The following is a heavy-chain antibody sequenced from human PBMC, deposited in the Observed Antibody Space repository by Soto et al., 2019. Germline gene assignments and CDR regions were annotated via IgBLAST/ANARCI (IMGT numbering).Heavy chain of an antibody. CDR1: GGSISSYY. CDR3: ARDLWRYDYIWGSYRSRNAFDI. V-gene: IGHV4-59*01. D-gene: IGHD3-16*02. J-gene: IGHJ3*02. CDR2: IYYSGST. Sequence: QVQLQESGPGLVKPSETLSLTCTVSGGSISSYYWSWIRQPPGKGLEWIGYIYYSGSTNYNPSLKSRVTISVDTSKNQFSLKLSSVTAADTAVYYCARDLWRYDYIWGSYRSRNAFDIWGQGTMVTVSS.